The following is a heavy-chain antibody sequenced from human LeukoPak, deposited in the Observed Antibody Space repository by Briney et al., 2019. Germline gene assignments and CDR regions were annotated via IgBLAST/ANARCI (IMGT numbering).Heavy chain of an antibody. CDR1: GGSFSGYY. CDR3: ARIVWFGETNWFDP. V-gene: IGHV4-34*01. D-gene: IGHD3-10*01. Sequence: SETLSLTCAVYGGSFSGYYWSWIRQPPGKGLEWIGEINHSGSTNYNPSLKSRVTISVDTSKNQFSLKLSSVTAADTAVYYCARIVWFGETNWFDPWGQGTLVTVSS. CDR2: INHSGST. J-gene: IGHJ5*02.